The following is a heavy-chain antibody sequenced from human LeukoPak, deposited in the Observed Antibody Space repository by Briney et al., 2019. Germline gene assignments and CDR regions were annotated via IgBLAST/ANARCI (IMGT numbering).Heavy chain of an antibody. D-gene: IGHD4-17*01. V-gene: IGHV1-18*04. CDR2: ITTYNNNT. J-gene: IGHJ4*02. CDR1: GYTFTGYY. Sequence: ASVKVSCKASGYTFTGYYMHWVRQAPGQGLEWMGWITTYNNNTNYAQKFQGRLTLTTDTSTSTASMELRSLTSDDTAVYYCVRDENYGIYINFDFWGQGTVVTVSS. CDR3: VRDENYGIYINFDF.